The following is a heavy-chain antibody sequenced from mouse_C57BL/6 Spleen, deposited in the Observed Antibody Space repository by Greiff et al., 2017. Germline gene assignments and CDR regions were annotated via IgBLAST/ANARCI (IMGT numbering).Heavy chain of an antibody. Sequence: QVQLQQSGPELVKPGASVKISCKASGYAFSSSWMNWVKQRPGKGLVWIGRIYPGDGDTNYNGKFKGKATLTADKSSSTAYMQLSSLTSEDSAVYFCARKGYSNDAMDYWGQGTSVTVSS. D-gene: IGHD2-5*01. CDR1: GYAFSSSW. V-gene: IGHV1-82*01. CDR2: IYPGDGDT. CDR3: ARKGYSNDAMDY. J-gene: IGHJ4*01.